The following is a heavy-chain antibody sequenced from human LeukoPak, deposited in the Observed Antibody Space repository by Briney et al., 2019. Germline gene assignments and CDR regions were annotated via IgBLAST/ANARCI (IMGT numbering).Heavy chain of an antibody. V-gene: IGHV3-23*01. D-gene: IGHD3-22*01. Sequence: PGGSLRLSCAASGFTFSSYAMSWVRQAPGKGLDWVSAISASGGSTSYADSVKGRFTISRDNSKNTLYLQMNSLRAEDTAVYYCAKAPRYYYDSSGYPYYFDYWGQGTLVTVSS. CDR2: ISASGGST. J-gene: IGHJ4*02. CDR3: AKAPRYYYDSSGYPYYFDY. CDR1: GFTFSSYA.